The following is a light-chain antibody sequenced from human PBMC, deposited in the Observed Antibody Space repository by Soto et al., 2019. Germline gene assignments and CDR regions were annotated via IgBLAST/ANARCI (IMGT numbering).Light chain of an antibody. V-gene: IGLV2-8*01. Sequence: QSVLTQPPSASGAPGQSVTISCTGTSRDIGVYNYVSWYQQHPGKAPKLIIYEVANRPSGVPDRFSGSKSGYTASLTVSGLQAEDEADYYCSSYAGINNLVFGGGTKVTVL. CDR3: SSYAGINNLV. CDR1: SRDIGVYNY. CDR2: EVA. J-gene: IGLJ2*01.